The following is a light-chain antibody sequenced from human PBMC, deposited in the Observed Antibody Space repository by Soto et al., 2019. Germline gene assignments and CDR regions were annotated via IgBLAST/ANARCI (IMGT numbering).Light chain of an antibody. CDR1: SSNIGAGYD. J-gene: IGLJ1*01. CDR2: RNT. Sequence: QSVLTQPPSVSGAPGQRVTISCTGSSSNIGAGYDVHWYQQLPGTAPKLLIYRNTNRPSGVPDRFSGSKSGTSASLAITGLQAEDEADYYCQSCDSSLSGSGVFGTGTKV. V-gene: IGLV1-40*01. CDR3: QSCDSSLSGSGV.